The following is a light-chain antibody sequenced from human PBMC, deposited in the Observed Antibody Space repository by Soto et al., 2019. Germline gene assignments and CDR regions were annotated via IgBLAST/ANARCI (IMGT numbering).Light chain of an antibody. Sequence: QSALTQPASVSGSPGHSITISCTGTSSTVGSHKFVSWYQQHPGKAPKLMIYEGSKRPSGVSDRFSGSKSGNTASLTISGLQAEDEADYYCCSYAGSSTFVFGTGTKLTVL. V-gene: IGLV2-23*03. CDR3: CSYAGSSTFV. J-gene: IGLJ1*01. CDR1: SSTVGSHKF. CDR2: EGS.